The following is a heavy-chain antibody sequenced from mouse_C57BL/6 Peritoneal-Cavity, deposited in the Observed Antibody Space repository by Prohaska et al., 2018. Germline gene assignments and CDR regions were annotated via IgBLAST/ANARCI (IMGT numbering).Heavy chain of an antibody. Sequence: EVQLLETGGGLVQPGGSRGLSCEGSGFTFSGFWMSWVRQTPGKTLEWIGDINSDGSAINYAPSIKDQFTIFRDNDKVTLYLQMSNVRSEDTATYFCRRYAGNYWYFDVWGTGTTVTVSS. CDR2: INSDGSAI. V-gene: IGHV11-2*01. D-gene: IGHD2-1*01. J-gene: IGHJ1*03. CDR3: RRYAGNYWYFDV. CDR1: GFTFSGFW.